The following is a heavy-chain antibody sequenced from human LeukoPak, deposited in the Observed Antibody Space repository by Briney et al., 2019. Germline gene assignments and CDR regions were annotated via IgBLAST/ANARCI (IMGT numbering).Heavy chain of an antibody. J-gene: IGHJ4*02. CDR2: ICGSVAGT. D-gene: IGHD2-2*01. CDR3: AKYMKYQLLLAIDY. Sequence: GGSLRLSCVASGFTFSGYALCWVRPALGKGLEWVSDICGSVAGTHFADSAKGRITISRDNAKNTLYLQMNSLRAEDTAVYYCAKYMKYQLLLAIDYWGRGTLVTVSS. CDR1: GFTFSGYA. V-gene: IGHV3-23*01.